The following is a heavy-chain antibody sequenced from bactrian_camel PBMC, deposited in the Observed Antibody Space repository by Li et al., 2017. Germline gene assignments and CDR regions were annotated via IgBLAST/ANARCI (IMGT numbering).Heavy chain of an antibody. CDR3: ATGSLATLGLGIGGY. CDR1: GFTFSSYA. Sequence: VQLVESGGALVQPGGSLRLSCAASGFTFSSYAMNWVRQAPGKGLEWVSGINSGCDSTYYADSVKGRFTISRDNAKNLLYLQMNSLKSEDTALYACATGSLATLGLGIGGYWGRGTQVTVS. J-gene: IGHJ4*01. V-gene: IGHV3S31*01. D-gene: IGHD5*01. CDR2: INSGCDST.